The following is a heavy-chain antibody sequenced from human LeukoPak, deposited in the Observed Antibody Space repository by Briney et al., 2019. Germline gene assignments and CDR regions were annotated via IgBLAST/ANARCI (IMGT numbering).Heavy chain of an antibody. Sequence: GGSLRLSCTASGFTFGDYAMSWFRQAPGKGLEWVGFIRSKAYGGTTEYAASVKGRFTISRDDSKSIAYLQMNSLKTEDTAVYYCTRVTDMVRGVIITVEPPDYWGQGTLVTVSS. CDR1: GFTFGDYA. D-gene: IGHD3-10*01. J-gene: IGHJ4*02. V-gene: IGHV3-49*03. CDR2: IRSKAYGGTT. CDR3: TRVTDMVRGVIITVEPPDY.